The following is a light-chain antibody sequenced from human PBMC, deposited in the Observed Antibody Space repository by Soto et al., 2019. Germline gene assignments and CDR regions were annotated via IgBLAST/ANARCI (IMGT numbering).Light chain of an antibody. CDR3: QQRSNWPAT. Sequence: EIVLTQSPATLSLSPGERATLSCRASQSVSSYLAWYQQKHGQAPRLLIYDASNRATGIPARFSGSGSGTDFTLTISSLQPEDFAVYYCQQRSNWPATFGQGTKVDI. CDR1: QSVSSY. V-gene: IGKV3-11*01. CDR2: DAS. J-gene: IGKJ1*01.